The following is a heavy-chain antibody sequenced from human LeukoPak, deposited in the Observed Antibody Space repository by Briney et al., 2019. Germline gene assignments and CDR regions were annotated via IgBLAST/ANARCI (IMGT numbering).Heavy chain of an antibody. CDR1: GGSISSYTYY. Sequence: PSETLSLTCTVSGGSISSYTYYWGWIRQPPGKGLEWIGSIFYTGNTFHNPALKSRATMSVDTSKNQFSLKLSSVTAADTAVYYCARDLQLLPSYHLDYWGQGALLTVSS. V-gene: IGHV4-39*07. CDR3: ARDLQLLPSYHLDY. J-gene: IGHJ4*02. CDR2: IFYTGNT. D-gene: IGHD2-2*01.